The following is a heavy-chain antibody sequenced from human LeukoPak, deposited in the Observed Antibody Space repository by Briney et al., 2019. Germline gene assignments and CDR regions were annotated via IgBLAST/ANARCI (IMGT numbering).Heavy chain of an antibody. V-gene: IGHV3-21*01. CDR3: ARGEISGYSTLSD. Sequence: GGSLRLSCAASGFTFSSYTMNWVRQSPGKGLEWVSSISGSSTYKYYADSMKGRFTISRDNAKNSLFLQIDSLRAEDTAVYYCARGEISGYSTLSDWGQGTLVTVSS. CDR1: GFTFSSYT. J-gene: IGHJ4*02. CDR2: ISGSSTYK. D-gene: IGHD3-22*01.